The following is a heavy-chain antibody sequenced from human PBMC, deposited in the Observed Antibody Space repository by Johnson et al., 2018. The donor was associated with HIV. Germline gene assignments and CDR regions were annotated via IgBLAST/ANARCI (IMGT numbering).Heavy chain of an antibody. Sequence: EQLVESGGGLVQPGRSLRLSCAASGFTFDDYAMHWVRQAPGKGLEWVSGINWNGGSTGSADSVKGRFTISRDNAKNSLYLQMHSLRAEDTAVYYCARGGHSASYYWGQVHAFDIWGQGTMVTVSS. D-gene: IGHD1-26*01. CDR1: GFTFDDYA. V-gene: IGHV3-20*04. CDR3: ARGGHSASYYWGQVHAFDI. CDR2: INWNGGST. J-gene: IGHJ3*02.